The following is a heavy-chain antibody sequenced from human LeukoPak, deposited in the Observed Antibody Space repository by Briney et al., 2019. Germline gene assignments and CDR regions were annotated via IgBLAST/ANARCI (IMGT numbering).Heavy chain of an antibody. J-gene: IGHJ4*02. CDR3: ARDGAVAAVFDY. CDR2: ISPYNGDT. D-gene: IGHD6-19*01. Sequence: GAAVKVFCKASGYTFTTYGVTWVRQAPGQGLEWMGWISPYNGDTNYAQNLQGRVTLTTDTSTSTAYMELRSLRSDDTAVYYCARDGAVAAVFDYWGQGTLVTVSS. V-gene: IGHV1-18*01. CDR1: GYTFTTYG.